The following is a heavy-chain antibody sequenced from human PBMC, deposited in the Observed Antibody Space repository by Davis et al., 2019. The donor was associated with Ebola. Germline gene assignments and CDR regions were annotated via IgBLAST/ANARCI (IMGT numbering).Heavy chain of an antibody. V-gene: IGHV1-69*02. CDR2: IIPILGIA. CDR1: AGAFSSST. CDR3: ARGGYDILTGYYGGWFDP. Sequence: SVTVSCQASAGAFSSSTISWVRLAPGHGLEWMGRIIPILGIANYAQKFQGRVTITADKSTSTAYMELSSLRSEDTAVYYCARGGYDILTGYYGGWFDPWGQGTLVTVSS. D-gene: IGHD3-9*01. J-gene: IGHJ5*02.